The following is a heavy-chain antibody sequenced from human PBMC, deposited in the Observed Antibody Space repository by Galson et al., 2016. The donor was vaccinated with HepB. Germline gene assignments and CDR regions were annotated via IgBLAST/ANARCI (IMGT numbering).Heavy chain of an antibody. CDR1: GFTFSSYA. Sequence: SLRLSCAASGFTFSSYAMSWVRQAPGKGLEWVSAISGSGGSTYYADSVKGRFTISRDNSKNTLYLQMNSLRAEDTAVYYCATRGLVTNYYYGMDVWGQGTTVTVSS. J-gene: IGHJ6*02. D-gene: IGHD5-18*01. CDR3: ATRGLVTNYYYGMDV. CDR2: ISGSGGST. V-gene: IGHV3-23*01.